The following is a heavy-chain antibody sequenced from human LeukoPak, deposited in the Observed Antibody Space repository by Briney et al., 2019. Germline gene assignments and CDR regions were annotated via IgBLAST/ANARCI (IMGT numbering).Heavy chain of an antibody. Sequence: GGSLRLSCAASGFTFSSYGMHWVRQAPGKGLEWVTFIRYDGSNKYDADSVKGRFTISRDNSKNTLYLQMNSLRVEDTAVYYCAKDHYYGSGSYYNDNYMDVWGKGTTVTISS. J-gene: IGHJ6*03. CDR2: IRYDGSNK. V-gene: IGHV3-30*02. CDR1: GFTFSSYG. CDR3: AKDHYYGSGSYYNDNYMDV. D-gene: IGHD3-10*01.